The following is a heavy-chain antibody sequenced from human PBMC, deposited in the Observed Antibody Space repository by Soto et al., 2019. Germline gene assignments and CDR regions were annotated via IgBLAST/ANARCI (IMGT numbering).Heavy chain of an antibody. CDR1: GFTFSGSA. CDR2: IRSKANSYAT. CDR3: TRLDSTMHDY. V-gene: IGHV3-73*01. Sequence: GGSLRLSCAASGFTFSGSAMHWVRQASGKGLEWVGRIRSKANSYATAYAASVKGRFTISRDDSKNTAYLQMNSLKTEDTAVYYCTRLDSTMHDYWGQGTMVTVYS. D-gene: IGHD3-10*01. J-gene: IGHJ4*02.